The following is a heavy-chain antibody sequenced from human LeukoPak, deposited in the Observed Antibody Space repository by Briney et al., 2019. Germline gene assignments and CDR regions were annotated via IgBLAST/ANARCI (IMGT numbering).Heavy chain of an antibody. D-gene: IGHD5-12*01. CDR3: AKGAYDYIEIAYFDY. J-gene: IGHJ4*02. CDR1: GFSFNNYA. Sequence: GGSLRLSCFASGFSFNNYAMNWVRQAPGKGLEWVSLIIGSSGSTFYAGSVKGRFTISRDKSKNTLYLQMNSLRAEDTAVYYCAKGAYDYIEIAYFDYWGQGSLVTVSP. V-gene: IGHV3-23*01. CDR2: IIGSSGST.